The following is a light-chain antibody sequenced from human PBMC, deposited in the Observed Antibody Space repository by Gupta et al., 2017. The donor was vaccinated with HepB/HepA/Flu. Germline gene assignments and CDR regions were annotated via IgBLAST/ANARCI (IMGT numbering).Light chain of an antibody. V-gene: IGLV2-23*02. Sequence: QSALTQPASVSGSPGQSITISCTGTSSDVGSYDLVSWYQQHPGKAPKLMIHEVSKRPSRVSNRFSGSKSGNTASLTISGLQAEDEADYYCCSYAGSYTLGVFGGGTKLTVL. CDR1: SSDVGSYDL. J-gene: IGLJ2*01. CDR3: CSYAGSYTLGV. CDR2: EVS.